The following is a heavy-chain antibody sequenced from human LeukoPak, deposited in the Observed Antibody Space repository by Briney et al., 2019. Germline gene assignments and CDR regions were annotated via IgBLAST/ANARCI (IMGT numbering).Heavy chain of an antibody. D-gene: IGHD3-10*01. CDR2: ISWNSGRM. J-gene: IGHJ4*02. CDR3: AKDVNYSPSGTFDY. V-gene: IGHV3-9*03. CDR1: GFTFDDYA. Sequence: GGSLRLSCAASGFTFDDYAMHWVRQAPGKGLEWVSSISWNSGRMDYADSVKGRFTISRDNAKNCLYLQMNSLRVEDMALYYCAKDVNYSPSGTFDYWGQGTLVTVSS.